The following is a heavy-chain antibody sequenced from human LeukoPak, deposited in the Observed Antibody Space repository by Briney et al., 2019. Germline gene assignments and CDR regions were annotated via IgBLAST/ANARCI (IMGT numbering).Heavy chain of an antibody. J-gene: IGHJ1*01. Sequence: SETLSLTCTVSGHSFINSYYWGWIRQPPGKGLEWIGSIYHSGATYYNPSLKSRVTISVDMSKNQFSLKLNSVTAADTAVYYCARAVDSSGFSSFQHWGQGTLVTVSS. CDR3: ARAVDSSGFSSFQH. CDR2: IYHSGAT. CDR1: GHSFINSYY. D-gene: IGHD3-22*01. V-gene: IGHV4-38-2*02.